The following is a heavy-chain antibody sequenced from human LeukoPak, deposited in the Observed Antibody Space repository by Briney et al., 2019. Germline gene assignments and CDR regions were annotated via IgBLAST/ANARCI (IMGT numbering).Heavy chain of an antibody. CDR1: GFTFTGYA. V-gene: IGHV3-23*01. Sequence: PGGSLRFSCVASGFTFTGYAFSWVRQTPGKGLEWVSTVTSVGPISYADSVKGRFTISRDTSNNTVSLQMTSLTVDDTALYFCARQFLVGGSLSPFDLWGQGSLVAVST. J-gene: IGHJ4*02. D-gene: IGHD1-26*01. CDR2: VTSVGPI. CDR3: ARQFLVGGSLSPFDL.